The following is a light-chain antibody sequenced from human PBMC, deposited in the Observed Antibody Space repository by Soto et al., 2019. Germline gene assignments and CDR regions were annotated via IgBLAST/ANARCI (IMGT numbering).Light chain of an antibody. CDR2: EVS. CDR3: FSYTTSSTLV. Sequence: QSALTQPASVSGSPGQSITISCTGTSSDVGGYNYVSWYQQHPAKAPKLMIYEVSNRPSGVSHRFSGSKSGNTASLTISGLQAEDEAHYSCFSYTTSSTLVFGGGTKVTLL. J-gene: IGLJ3*02. CDR1: SSDVGGYNY. V-gene: IGLV2-14*01.